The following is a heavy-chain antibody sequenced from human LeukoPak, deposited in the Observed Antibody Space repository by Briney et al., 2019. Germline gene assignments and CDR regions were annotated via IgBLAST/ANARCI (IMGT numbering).Heavy chain of an antibody. D-gene: IGHD7-27*01. CDR3: AKDGNWASVS. CDR1: GFTFS. V-gene: IGHV3-30*02. Sequence: GGSLRLSCVGSGFTFSVHWVLQVPGKGLEWLTFIRHDGTDQHYADSVRGRFTISRDNSKNTVYLQMNSLRPEDTALYYCAKDGNWASVSWGQGTLVTVSS. J-gene: IGHJ5*02. CDR2: IRHDGTDQ.